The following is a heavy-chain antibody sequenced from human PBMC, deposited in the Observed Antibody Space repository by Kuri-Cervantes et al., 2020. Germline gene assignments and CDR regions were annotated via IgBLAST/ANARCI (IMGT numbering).Heavy chain of an antibody. D-gene: IGHD6-6*01. Sequence: SETLSLTCTVSGGSINNYFWVWIRQSPGKGLEWIGYIYSNGTTSYNPSLKSRVSMSVDMSKKHFSLRLTSVTAADTAVYYCARSRTAARRSWFDPWGQGTLVTVSS. V-gene: IGHV4-59*01. CDR2: IYSNGTT. J-gene: IGHJ5*02. CDR3: ARSRTAARRSWFDP. CDR1: GGSINNYF.